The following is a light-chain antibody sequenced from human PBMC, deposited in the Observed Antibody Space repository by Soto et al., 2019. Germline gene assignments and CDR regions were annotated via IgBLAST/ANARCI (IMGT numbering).Light chain of an antibody. Sequence: QLVLTQSPSASASLGASVKLTCTPSSGHSSYAIAWHQQQPEKGPRYLMKLNSDGSHSKGDGIPDRFSGSSSGAERYLTISSLQSEDEADYYCQTWGSGIRVVFGGGTKLTVL. V-gene: IGLV4-69*01. CDR1: SGHSSYA. J-gene: IGLJ2*01. CDR2: LNSDGSH. CDR3: QTWGSGIRVV.